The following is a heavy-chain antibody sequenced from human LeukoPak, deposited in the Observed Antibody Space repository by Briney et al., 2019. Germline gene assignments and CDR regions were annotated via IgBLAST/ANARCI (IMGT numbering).Heavy chain of an antibody. CDR1: GFTFSNSA. J-gene: IGHJ4*02. CDR2: ISGDGSGT. Sequence: GGSLRLSCAASGFTFSNSAMSWVRQAPGKGLEWVSAISGDGSGTYYADSVKGRFTISRDNSKNTLYLQMNSLRAEDTAVYYCARVLSYDSSGFDFWGQGTLVTVSS. CDR3: ARVLSYDSSGFDF. V-gene: IGHV3-23*01. D-gene: IGHD3-22*01.